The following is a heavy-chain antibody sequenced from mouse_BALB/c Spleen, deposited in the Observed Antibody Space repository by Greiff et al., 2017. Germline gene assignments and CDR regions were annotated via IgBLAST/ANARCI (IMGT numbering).Heavy chain of an antibody. V-gene: IGHV1-69*02. CDR2: IYPSDSYT. Sequence: QVQLQQPGAELVRPGASVKLSCKASGYTFTSYWINWVKQRPGQGLEWIGNIYPSDSYTNYNQKFKDKATLTVDKSSSTAYMQLSSPTSEDSAVYYCTRLGGNYARAMDYWGQGTSVTVSS. D-gene: IGHD2-1*01. CDR1: GYTFTSYW. CDR3: TRLGGNYARAMDY. J-gene: IGHJ4*01.